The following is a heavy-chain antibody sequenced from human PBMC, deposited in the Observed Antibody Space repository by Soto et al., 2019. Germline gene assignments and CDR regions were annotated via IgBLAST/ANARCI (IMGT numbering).Heavy chain of an antibody. CDR3: ARFGNDYYDSSGYYFGV. Sequence: GESLKISCKGSGYSFTSYWIGWVRQMPGKGLEWMGIIYPLDSETRYSPSFQGQVTISADTSISTAYLQWSSLKASDTAMYYCARFGNDYYDSSGYYFGVWGQGTTVTVYS. D-gene: IGHD3-22*01. CDR2: IYPLDSET. V-gene: IGHV5-51*01. CDR1: GYSFTSYW. J-gene: IGHJ6*02.